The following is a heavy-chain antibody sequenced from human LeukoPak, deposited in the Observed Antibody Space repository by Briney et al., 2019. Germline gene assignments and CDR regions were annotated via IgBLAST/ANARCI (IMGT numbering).Heavy chain of an antibody. V-gene: IGHV4-59*13. D-gene: IGHD5-18*01. Sequence: SETLSLTCSVSGGSISAYSWSWMRLPRGKGLECVGHMYYSGTTKYNPPLKSRVTISVDTSKNQFSLRLSSVTAADTAVYFCASAGSIYGWFDYSGQGTLVTVSS. CDR3: ASAGSIYGWFDY. CDR2: MYYSGTT. CDR1: GGSISAYS. J-gene: IGHJ4*02.